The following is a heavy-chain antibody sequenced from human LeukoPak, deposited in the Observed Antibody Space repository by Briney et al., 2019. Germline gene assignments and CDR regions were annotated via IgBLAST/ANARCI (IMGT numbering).Heavy chain of an antibody. D-gene: IGHD1-26*01. Sequence: SETLSLTCTVSGGSISSGGYYWSWIRQHPGKGLEWIGYIYYSGSTYYNPSLKSRVTISVDTSKKQFSPKLSSVTAVDTAVYYCARVGSGSALDYWGQGILVTVSS. CDR2: IYYSGST. J-gene: IGHJ4*02. CDR3: ARVGSGSALDY. CDR1: GGSISSGGYY. V-gene: IGHV4-31*03.